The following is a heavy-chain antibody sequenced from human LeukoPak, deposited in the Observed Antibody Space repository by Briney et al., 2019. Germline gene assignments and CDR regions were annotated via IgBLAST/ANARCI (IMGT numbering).Heavy chain of an antibody. Sequence: SETLSLTCTVSGGSISSYQWSWIRQPPGKGLEWIAYLYYSGNTNHNPSLKSRLTLSVDTSKNQFSLKLNSVIAADTALYYCARHGSTSLHYAFDIWGQETMVTVSS. V-gene: IGHV4-59*01. D-gene: IGHD2-2*01. CDR1: GGSISSYQ. CDR3: ARHGSTSLHYAFDI. CDR2: LYYSGNT. J-gene: IGHJ3*02.